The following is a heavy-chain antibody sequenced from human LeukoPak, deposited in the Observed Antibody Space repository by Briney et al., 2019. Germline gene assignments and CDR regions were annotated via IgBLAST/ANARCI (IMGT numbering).Heavy chain of an antibody. CDR2: INPSGGST. Sequence: ASVTVSCKASGYTFTSYYMHWVRQAPGQGLEWMGIINPSGGSTSYAQKFQGRVTMTRDTSISTAYMELSRLRSDDTAVYYCARGQRTVPIDYWGQGTLVTVSS. CDR3: ARGQRTVPIDY. J-gene: IGHJ4*02. V-gene: IGHV1-46*01. D-gene: IGHD4-17*01. CDR1: GYTFTSYY.